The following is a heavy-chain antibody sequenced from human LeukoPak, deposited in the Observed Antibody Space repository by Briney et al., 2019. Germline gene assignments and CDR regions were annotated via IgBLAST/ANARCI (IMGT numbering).Heavy chain of an antibody. CDR3: ARDSSRRAAAGRRSYWYFDL. D-gene: IGHD6-13*01. CDR2: ISGSAGNT. J-gene: IGHJ2*01. CDR1: GFTFSSYA. V-gene: IGHV3-23*01. Sequence: QSGGSLRLSCAVSGFTFSSYAMSWVRQAPGKGLEWVSAISGSAGNTYYADSVKGRFTISRDNSKNTLYLQMNSLRAEDTAVYYCARDSSRRAAAGRRSYWYFDLWGRGTLVTVSS.